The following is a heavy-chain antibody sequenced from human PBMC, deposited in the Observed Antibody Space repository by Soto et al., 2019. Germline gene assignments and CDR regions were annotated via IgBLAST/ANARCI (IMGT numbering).Heavy chain of an antibody. CDR2: IYSGGST. V-gene: IGHV3-66*01. D-gene: IGHD4-17*01. J-gene: IGHJ4*02. CDR1: GFTVSSNH. Sequence: EVQLVESGGGLVQPGGSLRLSCAASGFTVSSNHMSWVRQAPGKGLEWVSVIYSGGSTYYADSVKGRFTISRDNSKNTLYLQMDSLRAEDTAAYYCATSGPYGDYYYWGQGTLVTVSS. CDR3: ATSGPYGDYYY.